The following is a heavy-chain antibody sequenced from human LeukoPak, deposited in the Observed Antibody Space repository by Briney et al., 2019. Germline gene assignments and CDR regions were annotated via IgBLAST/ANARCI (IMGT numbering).Heavy chain of an antibody. Sequence: GGSLRLSWAASGFTLATYSINSVRQAPGKGLEWVSYISSSSSIVYYADSVKGRFTISRDNAKSSLYLQMNSLTAEDSAVYYCARGSYGDYYFDYWGQGTLVTVSS. CDR3: ARGSYGDYYFDY. D-gene: IGHD4-17*01. CDR1: GFTLATYS. V-gene: IGHV3-48*01. J-gene: IGHJ4*02. CDR2: ISSSSSIV.